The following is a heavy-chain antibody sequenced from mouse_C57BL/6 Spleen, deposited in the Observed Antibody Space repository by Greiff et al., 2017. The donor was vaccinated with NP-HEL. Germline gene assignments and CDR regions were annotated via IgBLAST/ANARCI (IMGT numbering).Heavy chain of an antibody. D-gene: IGHD1-1*01. CDR2: INPNNGGT. Sequence: VQLKQSGPELVKPGASVKIPCKASGYTFTDYNMDWVKQSHGKSLEWIGDINPNNGGTIYNQKFKGKATLTVDKSSSTAYMELRSLTSEDTAVYYCASTVPPYWYFDVWGTGTTVTVSS. CDR1: GYTFTDYN. J-gene: IGHJ1*03. V-gene: IGHV1-18*01. CDR3: ASTVPPYWYFDV.